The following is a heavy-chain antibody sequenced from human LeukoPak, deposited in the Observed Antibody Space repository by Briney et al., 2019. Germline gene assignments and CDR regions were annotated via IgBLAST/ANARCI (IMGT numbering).Heavy chain of an antibody. V-gene: IGHV3-21*04. CDR3: ARDGGAGTFDY. J-gene: IGHJ4*02. CDR2: ISSSSSYI. Sequence: GGSLRLSCAASGFTFSSYSMNWVRQAPGKGLEWVSSISSSSSYIYYADSVKGRFTISRDNAKNSLYLQMSSLRAEDTVVYYCARDGGAGTFDYWGQGTLVTVAS. D-gene: IGHD3-3*01. CDR1: GFTFSSYS.